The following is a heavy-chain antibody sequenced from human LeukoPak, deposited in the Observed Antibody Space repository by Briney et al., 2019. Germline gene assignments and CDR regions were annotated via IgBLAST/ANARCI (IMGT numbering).Heavy chain of an antibody. CDR3: AIDYGGNSGLDY. J-gene: IGHJ4*02. V-gene: IGHV1-2*02. CDR1: GYTFTGYY. D-gene: IGHD4-23*01. Sequence: ASVKVSCKASGYTFTGYYMHWVRQAPGQGLEWMGWINPNSGDTNYAQRFQGRVTMTRDTSISTAYMGLSSLRSDDTAVYYCAIDYGGNSGLDYWGQGTLVTVSS. CDR2: INPNSGDT.